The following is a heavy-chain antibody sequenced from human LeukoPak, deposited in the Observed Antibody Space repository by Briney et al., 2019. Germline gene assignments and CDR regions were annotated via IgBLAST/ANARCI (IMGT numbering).Heavy chain of an antibody. J-gene: IGHJ5*02. CDR1: GYTFTAYY. CDR3: ARGVGVDSLRRLDP. V-gene: IGHV1-2*02. Sequence: ASMKVSCKPSGYTFTAYYIHWVRQAPGQGLEWMGWINPNSGGTDYAQKFQGRVTMTRDTSISTVYIELSRLTYDDTAVYYCARGVGVDSLRRLDPWGQGTLVTVSS. CDR2: INPNSGGT. D-gene: IGHD3-22*01.